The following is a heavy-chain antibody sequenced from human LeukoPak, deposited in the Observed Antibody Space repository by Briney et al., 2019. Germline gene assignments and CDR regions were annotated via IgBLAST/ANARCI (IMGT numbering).Heavy chain of an antibody. CDR3: ATDSYVSGSYYRLFY. D-gene: IGHD3-10*01. V-gene: IGHV3-7*01. CDR1: GFTFSSYW. Sequence: PGGSLRLSCEASGFTFSSYWMSWVRQAPGKGLEWVANIKQDGSEKYYVDSVKGRFTISRDNGKNSLSLQMNSLRAEDTAVYYCATDSYVSGSYYRLFYWGQGTLVTVSS. CDR2: IKQDGSEK. J-gene: IGHJ4*02.